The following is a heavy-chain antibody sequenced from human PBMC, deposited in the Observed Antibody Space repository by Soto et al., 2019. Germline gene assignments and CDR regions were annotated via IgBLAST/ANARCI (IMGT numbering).Heavy chain of an antibody. Sequence: MHWVRQAPGKGLEYVSAISSNGGSTYYANSVKGRFTISRDNSKNTLYLQMGNLRAEDMAVYYCAREGYCSSTSCYSFDYWGQGTLVTVSS. CDR2: ISSNGGST. D-gene: IGHD2-2*01. J-gene: IGHJ4*02. CDR3: AREGYCSSTSCYSFDY. V-gene: IGHV3-64*01.